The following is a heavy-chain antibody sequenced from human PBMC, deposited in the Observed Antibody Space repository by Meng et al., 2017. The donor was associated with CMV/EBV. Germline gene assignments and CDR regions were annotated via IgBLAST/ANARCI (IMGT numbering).Heavy chain of an antibody. CDR1: GFTFSSYW. D-gene: IGHD6-13*01. CDR2: IKQDGSEK. Sequence: GESLKISCAASGFTFSSYWMSWVRQAPGKGLEWVANIKQDGSEKYYVDSVKGRFTISRDNAKNSLYLQMKSLRAEDTAVYYCARDGTIAAAGHSYYYYGMDVWGQGTTVTVSS. CDR3: ARDGTIAAAGHSYYYYGMDV. V-gene: IGHV3-7*01. J-gene: IGHJ6*02.